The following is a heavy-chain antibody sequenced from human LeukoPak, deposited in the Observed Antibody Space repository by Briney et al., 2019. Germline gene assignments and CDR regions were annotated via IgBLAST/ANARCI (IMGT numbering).Heavy chain of an antibody. J-gene: IGHJ6*02. D-gene: IGHD1-14*01. V-gene: IGHV3-21*01. Sequence: KPGGSLRLSCAASGFTFSTFSMNWVRQTPGKGLEWVSAISGSGSDIYYTDSVKGRFTISRDNPKRSLYLQMNSLRAEDTAVYYCAREPYRRAPNYYYYGMDVWGQGTTVTVSS. CDR3: AREPYRRAPNYYYYGMDV. CDR1: GFTFSTFS. CDR2: ISGSGSDI.